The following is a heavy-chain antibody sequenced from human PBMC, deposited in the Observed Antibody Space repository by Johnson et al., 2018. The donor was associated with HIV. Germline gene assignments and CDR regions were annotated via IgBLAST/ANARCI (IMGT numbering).Heavy chain of an antibody. V-gene: IGHV3-11*04. D-gene: IGHD3-22*01. CDR1: GFTFSDYY. Sequence: QVQLVESGGGVVQPGRSLRLSCAASGFTFSDYYMTWIRQAPGKGMEWVSYISSSGGTIYYTDSVKGRFPISRDNAKNSLYLQMNSLRAEDTAVYYCARGWRGITMIDALDIWGLGTMVTVSS. J-gene: IGHJ3*02. CDR2: ISSSGGTI. CDR3: ARGWRGITMIDALDI.